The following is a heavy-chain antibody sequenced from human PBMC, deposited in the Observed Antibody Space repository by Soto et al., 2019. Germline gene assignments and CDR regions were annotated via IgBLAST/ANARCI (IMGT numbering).Heavy chain of an antibody. J-gene: IGHJ6*03. Sequence: ASVKVSCKASGGTFSSYAISWVRQAPGQGLEWMGGIIAYNGNTNYAQKLQGRATMTTDTSTSTAYMELRSLRSDDTAVYYCARMWGYCSSTSSVLSRCYMDVWGKGTTVTVSS. CDR2: IIAYNGNT. V-gene: IGHV1-18*01. D-gene: IGHD2-2*01. CDR1: GGTFSSYA. CDR3: ARMWGYCSSTSSVLSRCYMDV.